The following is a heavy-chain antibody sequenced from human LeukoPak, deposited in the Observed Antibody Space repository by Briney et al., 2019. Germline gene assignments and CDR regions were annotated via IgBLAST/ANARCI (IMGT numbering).Heavy chain of an antibody. CDR3: ARSTKVRAMPNPFDY. Sequence: PSETLSLTCTVSDGSINSYYWSWIRQPPGKGLEWIGYIYYTGSTNYNPSLKSRVTISVDTSKNQFSLKLSSVTAADTAVYYCARSTKVRAMPNPFDYWGQGTLVTVSS. V-gene: IGHV4-59*01. D-gene: IGHD2-2*01. CDR1: DGSINSYY. CDR2: IYYTGST. J-gene: IGHJ4*02.